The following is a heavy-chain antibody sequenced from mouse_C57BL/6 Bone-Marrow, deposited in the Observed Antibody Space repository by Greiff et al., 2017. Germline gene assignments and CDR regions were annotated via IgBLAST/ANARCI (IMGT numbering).Heavy chain of an antibody. CDR1: GYSLTTSGMG. CDR2: IYWDDDK. Sequence: QVTLQVSGPGMLQSSPSLSLTCSFSGYSLTTSGMGVSWIRRPSGKGLEWREHIYWDDDKRYNPSLKSRPTISKDTSRNQVFLQITSVDTADTATYYCARRARWYFDVWGTGTTVTVSS. CDR3: ARRARWYFDV. V-gene: IGHV8-12*01. J-gene: IGHJ1*03.